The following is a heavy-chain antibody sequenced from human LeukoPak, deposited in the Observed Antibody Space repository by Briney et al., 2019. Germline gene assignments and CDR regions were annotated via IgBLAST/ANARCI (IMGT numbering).Heavy chain of an antibody. Sequence: SETLSLTCTVSGGSISSGGYYWSWIRQHPGKGLEWIGYIYYSGSTYYNPSLKSRVTISVDTSKNQFSLKLSSVTAADTAVYYCARKIGEGYYDSSGYSPSYGMDVWGQGTTVTVSS. D-gene: IGHD3-22*01. CDR3: ARKIGEGYYDSSGYSPSYGMDV. CDR1: GGSISSGGYY. J-gene: IGHJ6*02. V-gene: IGHV4-31*03. CDR2: IYYSGST.